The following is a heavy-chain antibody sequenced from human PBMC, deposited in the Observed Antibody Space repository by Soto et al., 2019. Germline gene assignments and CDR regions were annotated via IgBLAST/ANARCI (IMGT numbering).Heavy chain of an antibody. CDR1: GYTFTSYD. CDR3: ARVLSWASYYDFWSGYYNYYYYGMDV. Sequence: QVQLVQSGAEVKKPGASVKVSCKASGYTFTSYDINWVRQATGQGLEWMGWMNPNSANTGYAQKYRGGVTMTRNTSISTAYMELSSLRSEDTAVYYCARVLSWASYYDFWSGYYNYYYYGMDVWGQGTTVTVSS. D-gene: IGHD3-3*01. V-gene: IGHV1-8*01. J-gene: IGHJ6*02. CDR2: MNPNSANT.